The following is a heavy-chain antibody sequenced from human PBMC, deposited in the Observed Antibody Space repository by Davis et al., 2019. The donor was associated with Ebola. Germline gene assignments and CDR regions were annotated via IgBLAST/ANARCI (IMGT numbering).Heavy chain of an antibody. CDR3: ATQYSNGWFDP. CDR1: GGSVSSYY. D-gene: IGHD2/OR15-2a*01. CDR2: IHYSGST. Sequence: MPGGSLRLSCTVSGGSVSSYYWSWLRQPPGKGLEWLGYIHYSGSTNKNPALKSRVTMSVDTSKNQFSLKLSSVTAADTAVYYCATQYSNGWFDPWGQGILVTVSS. V-gene: IGHV4-59*02. J-gene: IGHJ5*02.